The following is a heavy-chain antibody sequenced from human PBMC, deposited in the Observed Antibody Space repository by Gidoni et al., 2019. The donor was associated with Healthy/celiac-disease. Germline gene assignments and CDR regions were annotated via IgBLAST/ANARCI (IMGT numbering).Heavy chain of an antibody. D-gene: IGHD5-12*01. CDR3: ARGGYSGYVGY. CDR1: GFTFSSYW. Sequence: EVQLVESGGGLVQPGGSMRLSCAASGFTFSSYWMCGVRQAPGKGLDVVANIKQAGSEKYYVDSVKGRFTISRDNAKNSLYLQMNSLRAEDTAVYYCARGGYSGYVGYWGQGTLVTVSS. CDR2: IKQAGSEK. J-gene: IGHJ4*02. V-gene: IGHV3-7*01.